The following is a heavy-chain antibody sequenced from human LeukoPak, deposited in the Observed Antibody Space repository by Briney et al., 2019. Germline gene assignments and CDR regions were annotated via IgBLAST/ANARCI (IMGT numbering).Heavy chain of an antibody. Sequence: SVKISCKASGATFTSYAISRGRQAPGQGLEWMGGIIPIFGTANYAQKFHGRVTITADESTSTAYMELSSLRSEDTAVYYCARDGQYQLPFLWGQGTLVTVSS. CDR2: IIPIFGTA. J-gene: IGHJ4*02. D-gene: IGHD2-2*01. CDR1: GATFTSYA. V-gene: IGHV1-69*01. CDR3: ARDGQYQLPFL.